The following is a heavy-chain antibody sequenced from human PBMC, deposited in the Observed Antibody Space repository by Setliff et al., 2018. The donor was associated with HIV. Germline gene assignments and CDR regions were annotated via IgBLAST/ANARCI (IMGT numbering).Heavy chain of an antibody. D-gene: IGHD2-21*02. CDR2: INIRSGNT. CDR3: ARAYCGGDCSGDALDI. J-gene: IGHJ3*02. Sequence: ASVKVSCKASGYSFTTSGVSWVRQAPGQGLEWMGWINIRSGNTNYAQNLHDRVTMTTDTSTSTAYMEVRSLRSDDTAVYYCARAYCGGDCSGDALDIWGQGTMVTVSS. CDR1: GYSFTTSG. V-gene: IGHV1-18*01.